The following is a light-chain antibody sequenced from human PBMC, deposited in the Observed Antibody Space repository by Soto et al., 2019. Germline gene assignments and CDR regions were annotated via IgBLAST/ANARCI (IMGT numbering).Light chain of an antibody. Sequence: DIQMTQSPSTLSASVGDRVTITCRASQSISSWLAWYQQKPGKAPKLLIYDASSLGSGVPSRFSGSGSATEFTLTISSLQPDDFATYYCQQYYSYPRKFGQGTKVDIK. V-gene: IGKV1-5*01. CDR1: QSISSW. CDR3: QQYYSYPRK. J-gene: IGKJ1*01. CDR2: DAS.